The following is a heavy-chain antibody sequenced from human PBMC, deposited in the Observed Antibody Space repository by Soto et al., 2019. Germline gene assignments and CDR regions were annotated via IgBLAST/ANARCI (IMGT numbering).Heavy chain of an antibody. CDR3: AREIRNCSSTSCYSYYYYGMDV. CDR2: INPNSGGT. J-gene: IGHJ6*02. CDR1: GYTFTGYY. Sequence: ASVKVSCKASGYTFTGYYMHWVRQAPGQGLEWMGWINPNSGGTNYAQKFQGWVTMTRDTSISTAYMELSRLRSDDTAVYYCAREIRNCSSTSCYSYYYYGMDVWGQGTTVTASS. V-gene: IGHV1-2*04. D-gene: IGHD2-2*01.